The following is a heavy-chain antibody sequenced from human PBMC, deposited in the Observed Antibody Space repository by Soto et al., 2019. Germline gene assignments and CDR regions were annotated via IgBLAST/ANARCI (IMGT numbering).Heavy chain of an antibody. Sequence: EVQLVESGGGLVQPGGSLRLSCAASGFTFSSYEMNWVRQAPGKGLEWVSYISSSGSTIYYADSVKGRFTISRDNAKNSLYLQMNSLRAEDTAVYYCARGGGSYFWAQFYFDYWGQGTLVTVSS. V-gene: IGHV3-48*03. D-gene: IGHD1-26*01. J-gene: IGHJ4*02. CDR2: ISSSGSTI. CDR3: ARGGGSYFWAQFYFDY. CDR1: GFTFSSYE.